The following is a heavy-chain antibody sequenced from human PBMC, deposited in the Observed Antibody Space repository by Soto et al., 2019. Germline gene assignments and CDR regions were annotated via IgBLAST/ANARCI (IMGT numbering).Heavy chain of an antibody. D-gene: IGHD3-16*02. CDR3: ARDLHYDYVWGSYRPYAFDI. Sequence: PGGSLRLSCAASGFTFSSYSMNWVRQAPGKGLEWVSSISSSSSYIYYADSVKGRFTISRDNAKNSLYLQMNSLRAEDTAVYYCARDLHYDYVWGSYRPYAFDIWGQGTMVTLSS. V-gene: IGHV3-21*01. CDR2: ISSSSSYI. CDR1: GFTFSSYS. J-gene: IGHJ3*02.